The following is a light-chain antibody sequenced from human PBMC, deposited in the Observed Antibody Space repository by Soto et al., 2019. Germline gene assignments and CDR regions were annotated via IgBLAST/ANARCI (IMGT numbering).Light chain of an antibody. V-gene: IGLV2-8*01. CDR2: DVT. CDR3: SSYAGSNNFV. J-gene: IGLJ1*01. CDR1: SSDVGGYDY. Sequence: QSALTQPPSASGSPGQSVTISCTGTSSDVGGYDYVSWYQQHPGKAPKLMIYDVTKRPSGVPDRFSGSKSGNTASLTVSGLQAEDEAYYYCSSYAGSNNFVFGTGTKLTVL.